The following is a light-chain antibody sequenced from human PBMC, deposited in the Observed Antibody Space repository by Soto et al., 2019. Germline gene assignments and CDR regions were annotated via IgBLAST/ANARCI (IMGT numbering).Light chain of an antibody. J-gene: IGKJ1*01. CDR1: QDIGSS. CDR3: QQYNSYPRT. Sequence: DIQMPQSPSSLSVSVGDRVTITCRASQDIGSSLGWFQQKPGKAPKSLIYAASTLQVGVPSRFSSSGSGTDFILTSSSLQPEDFATYCCQQYNSYPRTFGKGTKVDIK. V-gene: IGKV1-16*01. CDR2: AAS.